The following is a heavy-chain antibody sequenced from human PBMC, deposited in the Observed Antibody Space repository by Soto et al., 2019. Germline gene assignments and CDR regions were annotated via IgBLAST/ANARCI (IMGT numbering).Heavy chain of an antibody. CDR2: IYYSGST. J-gene: IGHJ3*02. V-gene: IGHV4-39*07. CDR1: RASISSSAYY. Sequence: SETLSLTYTVYRASISSSAYYWGWIRQPPGKGLEWIGSIYYSGSTYYNPSLKSRVTISVDTSKNQFSLKLSSVTAADTAVYYCARGVVGATTNAFDIWGQGTIVTVSS. CDR3: ARGVVGATTNAFDI. D-gene: IGHD1-26*01.